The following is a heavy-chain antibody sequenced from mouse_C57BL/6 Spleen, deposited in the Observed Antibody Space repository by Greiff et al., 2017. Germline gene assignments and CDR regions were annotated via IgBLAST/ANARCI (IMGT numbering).Heavy chain of an antibody. CDR1: GFTFSDYY. V-gene: IGHV5-12*01. CDR3: ARHNFFYFDY. J-gene: IGHJ2*01. CDR2: ISNGGGST. D-gene: IGHD1-3*01. Sequence: EVQVVESGGGLVQPGGSLKLSCAASGFTFSDYYMYWVRQTPEKRLEWVAYISNGGGSTYYPDTVKGRFTISRDNAKNTLYLQMSRLKSEDTAMYYCARHNFFYFDYWGQGTTLTVSS.